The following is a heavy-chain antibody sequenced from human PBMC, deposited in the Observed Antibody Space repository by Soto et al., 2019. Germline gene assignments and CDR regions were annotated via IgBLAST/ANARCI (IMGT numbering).Heavy chain of an antibody. CDR1: GFTFSDYY. D-gene: IGHD3-22*01. CDR3: ARDRGYYDSSGYFDS. J-gene: IGHJ4*02. V-gene: IGHV3-11*01. CDR2: ISCSDGII. Sequence: QVQLVESGGGLVKPGGSLRLSCAASGFTFSDYYMSWIRQAPGKGLEWVSYISCSDGIIYYADSVKGRFTISRDNAKNSVYVQVKSLRAEDTAVYYCARDRGYYDSSGYFDSWGQGALVTVSS.